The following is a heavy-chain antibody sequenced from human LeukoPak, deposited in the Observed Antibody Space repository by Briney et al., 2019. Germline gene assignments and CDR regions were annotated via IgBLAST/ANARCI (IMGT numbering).Heavy chain of an antibody. J-gene: IGHJ4*02. CDR1: GFTFDDYA. CDR3: AKDLAGARDK. Sequence: GGSLRLSCAASGFTFDDYAMHWVRQAPGKGLEWVSGISWNSGSIGYADSVKGRFTISRDNARNTLYLQMNSLRADDTAVYYCAKDLAGARDKWGQGTLVTVSS. CDR2: ISWNSGSI. V-gene: IGHV3-9*01. D-gene: IGHD2-15*01.